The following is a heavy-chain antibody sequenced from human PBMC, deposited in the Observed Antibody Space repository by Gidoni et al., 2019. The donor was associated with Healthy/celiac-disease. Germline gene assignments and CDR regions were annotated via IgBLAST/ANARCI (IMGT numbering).Heavy chain of an antibody. CDR1: GFPFSSYA. J-gene: IGHJ4*02. V-gene: IGHV3-30-3*01. CDR3: ARDPRGYSYGYVDY. CDR2: ISYDGSNK. D-gene: IGHD5-18*01. Sequence: QVQLVESGGGVVQPGRSLRLSCAASGFPFSSYAMHWVRQAPGKGLEWVAVISYDGSNKYYADSVKGRFTISRDNSKNTLYLQMNSLRAEDTAVYYCARDPRGYSYGYVDYWGQGTLVTVSS.